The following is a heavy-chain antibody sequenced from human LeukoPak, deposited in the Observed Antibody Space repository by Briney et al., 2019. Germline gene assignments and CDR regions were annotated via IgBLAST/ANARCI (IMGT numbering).Heavy chain of an antibody. CDR1: GGSFSGYY. J-gene: IGHJ4*02. D-gene: IGHD3-22*01. V-gene: IGHV4-34*01. CDR2: INYSGST. CDR3: ARDTNYYDSSGYPNYFVY. Sequence: PSETLSLTCAVYGGSFSGYYWSWIRQPPGKGLEWIGEINYSGSTNYNPSLKSRVTISVDTSKNQFSLKLSSVTAADTAVYYCARDTNYYDSSGYPNYFVYWGQGTLVTVSS.